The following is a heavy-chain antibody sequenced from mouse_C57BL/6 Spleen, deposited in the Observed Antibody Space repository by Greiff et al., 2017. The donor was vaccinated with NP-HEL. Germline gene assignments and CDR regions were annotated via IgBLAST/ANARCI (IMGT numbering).Heavy chain of an antibody. CDR1: GYAFSSSW. CDR3: TRGYDYDWGYAMDY. V-gene: IGHV1-82*01. D-gene: IGHD2-4*01. J-gene: IGHJ4*01. Sequence: QVQLQQSGPELVKPGASVKISCKASGYAFSSSWMNWVKQRPGKGLEWIGRIYPGDGDTNYNGKFKGKATLTADKSSSTAYMQLSSLTSEDSAVYFCTRGYDYDWGYAMDYWGQGTSVTVSS. CDR2: IYPGDGDT.